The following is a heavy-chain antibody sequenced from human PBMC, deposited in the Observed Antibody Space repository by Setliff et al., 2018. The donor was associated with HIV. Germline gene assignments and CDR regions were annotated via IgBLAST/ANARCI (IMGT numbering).Heavy chain of an antibody. CDR1: GGSISSHY. CDR3: ARQGNIVVVTSFDY. V-gene: IGHV4-59*08. J-gene: IGHJ4*02. Sequence: SETLSLTCTVSGGSISSHYWSWIRQSPGKGLEWIGNVDYTGSTYYNPSLKSRVTISVDTSKNQFSLRLNSVTAADTAVYYCARQGNIVVVTSFDYWGQGTLVTVSS. D-gene: IGHD2-21*02. CDR2: VDYTGST.